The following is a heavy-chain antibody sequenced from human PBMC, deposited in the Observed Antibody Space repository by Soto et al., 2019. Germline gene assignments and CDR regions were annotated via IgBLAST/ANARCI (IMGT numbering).Heavy chain of an antibody. V-gene: IGHV4-59*01. CDR3: ARARDSSGYYPFHY. Sequence: PSETLSLTCTASGGAISSYYWGWIRQHPGKGLEWSGYIYYSGSTNYNPSLKSRVTISVDTSKNQFSLKLSSVTAADTAVYYCARARDSSGYYPFHYWGQGTLVTVSS. J-gene: IGHJ4*02. CDR1: GGAISSYY. CDR2: IYYSGST. D-gene: IGHD3-22*01.